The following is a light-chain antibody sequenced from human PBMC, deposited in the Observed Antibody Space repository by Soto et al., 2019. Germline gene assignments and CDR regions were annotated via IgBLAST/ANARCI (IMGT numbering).Light chain of an antibody. J-gene: IGKJ5*01. CDR1: HIINTY. V-gene: IGKV3D-11*02. CDR3: QQRRSWQVT. Sequence: ETVVTNSPSTLSLSPGEGATLSCRASHIINTYLSFYQQKPGQAPRLLIYDASKRATGIPARFSGSGSGTNFTLTISSLEPEDFAVYYCQQRRSWQVTFGQGTRLAN. CDR2: DAS.